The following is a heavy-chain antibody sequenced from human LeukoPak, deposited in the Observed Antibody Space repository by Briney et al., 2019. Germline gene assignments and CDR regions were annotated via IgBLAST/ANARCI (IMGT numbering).Heavy chain of an antibody. V-gene: IGHV4-39*02. J-gene: IGHJ6*03. CDR2: IDSSGTS. D-gene: IGHD4/OR15-4a*01. CDR1: GGSISSTNSY. CDR3: ARLIDYGGFYFYYYMDV. Sequence: PSETLSLTCTVSGGSISSTNSYWGWIRQPPEKGLEWIGNIDSSGTSHYSPVLKSRVTIFLDTSKSHFSLRLTSVTAADTAVYYCARLIDYGGFYFYYYMDVWGKGTSVTVSS.